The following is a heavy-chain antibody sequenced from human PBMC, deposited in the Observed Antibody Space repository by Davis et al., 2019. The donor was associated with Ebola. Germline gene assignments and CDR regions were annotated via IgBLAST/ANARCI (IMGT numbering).Heavy chain of an antibody. V-gene: IGHV3-13*01. CDR2: IGTAGDT. CDR1: GFTFSSYD. CDR3: ARVGYYYDSSGYYTSYDY. D-gene: IGHD3-22*01. Sequence: GGSLRLSCAASGFTFSSYDMHWVRQATGKGLEWVSAIGTAGDTYYPGSVKGRFTISRENAKNSLYLQMNSLRAGDTAVYYCARVGYYYDSSGYYTSYDYWGQGTLVTVSS. J-gene: IGHJ4*02.